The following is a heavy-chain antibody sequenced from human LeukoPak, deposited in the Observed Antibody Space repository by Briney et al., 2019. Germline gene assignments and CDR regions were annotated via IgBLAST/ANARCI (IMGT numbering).Heavy chain of an antibody. CDR2: IYSSGST. J-gene: IGHJ6*02. V-gene: IGHV4-59*08. CDR1: GGSISSYY. D-gene: IGHD6-13*01. Sequence: SETLSLTCTVSGGSISSYYWGWIRQPPGKGLEWIGYIYSSGSTNYNPSLKSRVTISVDTSKNQFSLKLSSVTAADTAVYYCARHGYPYSSSWYGYYYYYGMDVWGQGTTVTVSS. CDR3: ARHGYPYSSSWYGYYYYYGMDV.